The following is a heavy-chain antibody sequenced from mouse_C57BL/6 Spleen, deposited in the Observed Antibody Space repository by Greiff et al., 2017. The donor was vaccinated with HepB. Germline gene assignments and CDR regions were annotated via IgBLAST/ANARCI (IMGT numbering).Heavy chain of an antibody. J-gene: IGHJ4*01. Sequence: QVQLQQSGAELARPGASVKMSCKASGYTFTSYTMHWVNQRPGQGLEWIGYINPSSGYTKYNQKFKDKATLTADKSSSTAYMQLSSLTSEDSAVYYCAISPYAMDYWGQGTSVTVSS. CDR3: AISPYAMDY. CDR1: GYTFTSYT. CDR2: INPSSGYT. V-gene: IGHV1-4*01.